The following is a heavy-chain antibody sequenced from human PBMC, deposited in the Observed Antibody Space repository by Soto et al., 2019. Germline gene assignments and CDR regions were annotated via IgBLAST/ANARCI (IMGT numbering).Heavy chain of an antibody. D-gene: IGHD5-12*01. J-gene: IGHJ6*02. CDR2: IIPIFGTA. Sequence: ASVKVSCKASGGTFSSYAISWVRQAPGQGLEWMGGIIPIFGTANYAQKFQGRVTITADESTSTAYMELSSLRSEDTAVYYCARDLSGDGYNSGDAFDIRAQRTTVTGSS. CDR3: ARDLSGDGYNSGDAFDI. V-gene: IGHV1-69*13. CDR1: GGTFSSYA.